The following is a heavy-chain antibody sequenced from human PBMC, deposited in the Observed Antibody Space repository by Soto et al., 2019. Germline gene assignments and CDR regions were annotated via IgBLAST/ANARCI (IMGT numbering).Heavy chain of an antibody. CDR3: ARDQAAMVPYYYYGMDV. CDR1: GFTFSDYY. CDR2: ISSSSSYT. Sequence: QVQLVESGGGLVKPGGSLRLSCAASGFTFSDYYMSWIRQAPGKGLEWVSYISSSSSYTNYADSVKGRFTISRDNAKNSLYLQMNRLRAEDTAVYYCARDQAAMVPYYYYGMDVWGQGTTVTVSS. D-gene: IGHD5-18*01. J-gene: IGHJ6*02. V-gene: IGHV3-11*06.